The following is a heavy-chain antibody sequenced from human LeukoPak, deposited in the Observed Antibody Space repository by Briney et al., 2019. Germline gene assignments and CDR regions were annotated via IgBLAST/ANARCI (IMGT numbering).Heavy chain of an antibody. CDR2: ISGSGGST. CDR1: GFTFSSYG. Sequence: GGTLRLSYAASGFTFSSYGMSWVRQAPGKGLEWVSAISGSGGSTYYADSVKGRFTISRDNSKNTLYLQMNSLRAEDTAVYYCAKDLPKKETSYWGQGTLVTVSS. D-gene: IGHD1-1*01. J-gene: IGHJ4*02. CDR3: AKDLPKKETSY. V-gene: IGHV3-23*01.